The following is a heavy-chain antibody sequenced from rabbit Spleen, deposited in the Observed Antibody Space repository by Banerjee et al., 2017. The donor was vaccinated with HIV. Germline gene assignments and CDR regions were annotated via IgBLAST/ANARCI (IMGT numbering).Heavy chain of an antibody. CDR3: ARHDSDYIGYGYNL. J-gene: IGHJ4*01. V-gene: IGHV1S45*01. CDR2: VDNGGSGNT. D-gene: IGHD8-1*01. Sequence: QEQLVESGGGLFQPGGSLALTCTASGFDFSSSYWMCWVRQAPGKGLEWIACVDNGGSGNTYSATWAKGRFTISKTSSTTVTLQMTSLTAADTATYFCARHDSDYIGYGYNLWGPGTLVTVS. CDR1: GFDFSSSYW.